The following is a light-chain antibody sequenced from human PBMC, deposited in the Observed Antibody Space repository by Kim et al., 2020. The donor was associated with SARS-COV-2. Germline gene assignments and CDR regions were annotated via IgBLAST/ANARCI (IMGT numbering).Light chain of an antibody. V-gene: IGLV3-19*01. J-gene: IGLJ2*01. CDR2: GKN. Sequence: VALGQTVSSSCQGEVLRIYYATWDHQKPGQTPIVVIYGKNNRPSGIPGRFSGSSSGNTASLTITGTQAGDEADYYCNTRDSNDNVVFGGGTKGTVL. CDR3: NTRDSNDNVV. CDR1: VLRIYY.